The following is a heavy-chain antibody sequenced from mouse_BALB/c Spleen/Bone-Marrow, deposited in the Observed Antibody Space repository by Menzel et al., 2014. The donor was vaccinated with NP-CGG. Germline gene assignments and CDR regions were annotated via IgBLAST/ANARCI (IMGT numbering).Heavy chain of an antibody. V-gene: IGHV1S137*01. CDR2: ISTYYGDV. Sequence: VQLQQSGAEVVRPGVSVKISCKGSGYTLTDYAMHWVKQSHAKSLEWIGVISTYYGDVNYSQKFKGKATMTVDKSSSXAYMELARLTSEDSAIYYCARLTQGFYYFDYWGQGTTLTVSS. CDR1: GYTLTDYA. CDR3: ARLTQGFYYFDY. J-gene: IGHJ2*01. D-gene: IGHD3-1*01.